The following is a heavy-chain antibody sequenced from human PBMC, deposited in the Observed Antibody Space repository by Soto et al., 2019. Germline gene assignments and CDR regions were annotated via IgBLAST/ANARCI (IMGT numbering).Heavy chain of an antibody. CDR1: GFTFSTYS. V-gene: IGHV3-48*01. D-gene: IGHD6-19*01. Sequence: EGQLVESGGRLVQPGGSLRLSCAASGFTFSTYSMNWVRQAPGRGLEWVSYISSTSSTIYYADSVKGRLTISRDNAKNSLYLQMNSLRAEDTAVYYCARVRQWTDTFDIWGQGTMVTVSS. J-gene: IGHJ3*02. CDR2: ISSTSSTI. CDR3: ARVRQWTDTFDI.